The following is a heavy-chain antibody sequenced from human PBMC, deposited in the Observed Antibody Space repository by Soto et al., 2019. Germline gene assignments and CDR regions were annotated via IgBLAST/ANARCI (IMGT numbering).Heavy chain of an antibody. CDR3: ARPYGDYVHAFDI. CDR1: GGSISRGGYS. V-gene: IGHV4-30-2*01. Sequence: QLQLQESGSGLVKPSQTLSLTCAVSGGSISRGGYSWSWIRQPPGKGLEWIGYIYHSGSTYYNPSLKSRVTISVDRSKNQFSLKLSSVTAADTAVYCCARPYGDYVHAFDIWGQGTMVTVSS. J-gene: IGHJ3*02. CDR2: IYHSGST. D-gene: IGHD4-17*01.